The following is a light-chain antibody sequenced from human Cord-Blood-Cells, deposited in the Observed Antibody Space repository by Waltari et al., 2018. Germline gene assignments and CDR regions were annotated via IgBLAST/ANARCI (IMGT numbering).Light chain of an antibody. Sequence: QSALTQPASVSGSPGQSITISCTGTSSDVGSYNLVSWYQQHPGKAPKLMIYEGSKRPLGVFNRFSGSKSGNMASLTSPGLQAEDEADYYCCSYAGSSTWVFGGGTKLTVL. CDR3: CSYAGSSTWV. J-gene: IGLJ3*02. V-gene: IGLV2-23*01. CDR1: SSDVGSYNL. CDR2: EGS.